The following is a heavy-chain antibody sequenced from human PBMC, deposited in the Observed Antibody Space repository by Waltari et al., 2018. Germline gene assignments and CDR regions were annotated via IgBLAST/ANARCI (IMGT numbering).Heavy chain of an antibody. V-gene: IGHV4-34*01. CDR3: ARDRRLVRYYYYYYMDV. CDR1: GGSFSGYY. J-gene: IGHJ6*03. D-gene: IGHD6-19*01. CDR2: INHSGST. Sequence: QVQLQQWGAGLLKPSETLSLTCAVYGGSFSGYYWSWIRQPPGKGLEWIGEINHSGSTNYNPSLKRRVTISVDTSKNQFSLKLSSVTAADTAVYYCARDRRLVRYYYYYYMDVWGKGTTVTISS.